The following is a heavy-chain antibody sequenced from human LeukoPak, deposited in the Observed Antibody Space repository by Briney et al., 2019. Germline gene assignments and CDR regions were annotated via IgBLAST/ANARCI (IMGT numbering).Heavy chain of an antibody. J-gene: IGHJ3*02. D-gene: IGHD2-2*01. CDR2: IIPIFGTA. Sequence: ASVKVSCKASGYTFSNYNVHWVRQAPGQGLEWMGGIIPIFGTANYAQKFQGRVTITADKSTSTAYMELSSLRSEDTAVYYCARDFASADIVVVPAALSPRVAFDIWGQGTMVTVSS. V-gene: IGHV1-69*06. CDR3: ARDFASADIVVVPAALSPRVAFDI. CDR1: GYTFSNYN.